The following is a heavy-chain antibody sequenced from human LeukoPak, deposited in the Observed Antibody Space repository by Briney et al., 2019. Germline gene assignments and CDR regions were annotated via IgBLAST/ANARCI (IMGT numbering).Heavy chain of an antibody. D-gene: IGHD1-26*01. CDR1: GYSFTNYW. CDR2: IYPADFET. Sequence: GESLKISCQGSGYSFTNYWTGWVRQVPGKGLEWMGIIYPADFETRYSPSFQGQVTISVDKSINTAYLQWGSLRVSDTAIYYCVTTLYSGIYGDAFDVWAQGTMVTVSS. J-gene: IGHJ3*01. CDR3: VTTLYSGIYGDAFDV. V-gene: IGHV5-51*01.